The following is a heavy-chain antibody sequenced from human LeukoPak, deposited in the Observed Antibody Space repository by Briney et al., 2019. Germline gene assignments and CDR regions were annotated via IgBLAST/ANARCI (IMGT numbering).Heavy chain of an antibody. CDR3: ARGDSAGYYYMDV. D-gene: IGHD2-15*01. J-gene: IGHJ6*03. Sequence: LTLTCAVYGVSFSVYYMSWIRQAPGKGLEWVSYISSSGSTIFYADSVKGRFTISRDNAKNSLYLQMNSLRAEDTAVYYCARGDSAGYYYMDVWGKGTTVTVSS. CDR1: GVSFSVYY. V-gene: IGHV3-11*01. CDR2: ISSSGSTI.